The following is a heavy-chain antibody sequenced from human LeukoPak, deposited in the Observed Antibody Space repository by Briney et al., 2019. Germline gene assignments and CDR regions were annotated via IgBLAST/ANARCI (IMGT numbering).Heavy chain of an antibody. V-gene: IGHV4-4*07. CDR2: IYTSGST. D-gene: IGHD3-3*01. J-gene: IGHJ6*02. CDR1: GGCISRYF. CDR3: ARDFPEDFWSGYPYYYGMDV. Sequence: SETLSLTCTLSGGCISRYFWSWIRQSAGKELEWIGRIYTSGSTNYNPSLKSRVTMSVDTSKNQFSLKLSSVTAADTAVYYCARDFPEDFWSGYPYYYGMDVWGQGTTVTVSS.